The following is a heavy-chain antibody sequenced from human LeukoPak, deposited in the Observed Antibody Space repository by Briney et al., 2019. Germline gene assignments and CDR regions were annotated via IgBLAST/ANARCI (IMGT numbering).Heavy chain of an antibody. J-gene: IGHJ4*02. CDR2: VYYSGST. CDR1: GVSISRYY. D-gene: IGHD6-13*01. V-gene: IGHV4-59*08. CDR3: ARHGVGSWYFGY. Sequence: SETLSLTCTVSGVSISRYYWSWVRQPPGKGLEWIGYVYYSGSTNYNPSLKSRVTISVDTSKNQFSLKLSSVTAADTAVYYCARHGVGSWYFGYWGQGTLVTVSS.